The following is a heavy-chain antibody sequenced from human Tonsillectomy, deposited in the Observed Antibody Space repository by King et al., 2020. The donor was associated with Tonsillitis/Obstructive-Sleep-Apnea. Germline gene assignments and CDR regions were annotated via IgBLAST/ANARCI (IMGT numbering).Heavy chain of an antibody. Sequence: QLQESGPGLVKPSETLSLTCTVSGGSISGYYWSWFRQPAGKGLEWIGRIYTSRSTNYNPSLKSRVTMSVDTSKNQFSLKLNSVTAADTAVYYCARERNYDISRAFDYWGQGTLVTVSS. CDR2: IYTSRST. CDR3: ARERNYDISRAFDY. V-gene: IGHV4-4*07. D-gene: IGHD3-9*01. J-gene: IGHJ4*02. CDR1: GGSISGYY.